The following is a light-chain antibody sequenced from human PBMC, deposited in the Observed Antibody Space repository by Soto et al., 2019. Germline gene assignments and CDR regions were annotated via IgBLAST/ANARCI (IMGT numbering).Light chain of an antibody. V-gene: IGKV3-20*01. CDR1: QSVSNNY. J-gene: IGKJ5*01. CDR3: QQYGSSGT. CDR2: GAS. Sequence: EIVLTQSPGTLSLSPGARATLSCRASQSVSNNYLAWYPQQPGQAPRLLIYGASNRATGIPDRFSGSGYGKDFTLHIRRLEPEDFAVDYCQQYGSSGTFGQGTRLEI.